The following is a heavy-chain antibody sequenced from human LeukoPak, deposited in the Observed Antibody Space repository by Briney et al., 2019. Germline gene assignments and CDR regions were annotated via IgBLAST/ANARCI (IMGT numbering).Heavy chain of an antibody. D-gene: IGHD3-22*01. V-gene: IGHV4-59*11. CDR3: ARGHYYDSSGDY. CDR2: VYDSGGT. Sequence: SETLSLTXTVSGVSISGHYWSWVRQTPEKGLEWIGYVYDSGGTNYNPSLKSRVTISVDTSKNQFSLNLSSVTAADTAVYYCARGHYYDSSGDYWGQGTLVTVSS. CDR1: GVSISGHY. J-gene: IGHJ4*02.